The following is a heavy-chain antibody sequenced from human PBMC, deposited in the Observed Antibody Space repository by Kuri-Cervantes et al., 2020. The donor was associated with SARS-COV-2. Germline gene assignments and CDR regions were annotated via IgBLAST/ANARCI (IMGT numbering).Heavy chain of an antibody. D-gene: IGHD1-26*01. CDR1: GFTFSSYA. CDR2: ISGSGGST. V-gene: IGHV3-23*01. J-gene: IGHJ6*03. CDR3: AKVVSYRYYYYMGV. Sequence: GESLKISCAASGFTFSSYAMSWVRQAPGKGLEWVSAISGSGGSTYYADSVKGRFTISRDNSKNTLYLQMNSLRAEDTAVYYCAKVVSYRYYYYMGVWGKGTTVTVSS.